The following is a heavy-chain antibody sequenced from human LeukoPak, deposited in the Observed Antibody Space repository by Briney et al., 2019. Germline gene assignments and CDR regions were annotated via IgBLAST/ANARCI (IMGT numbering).Heavy chain of an antibody. CDR2: IYSGGST. CDR3: ARDTYCSGGSCYDHFDY. J-gene: IGHJ4*02. V-gene: IGHV3-53*01. Sequence: GGSLRLSCAASGFTVSSNYMSWVRQAPGKGLEWVSVIYSGGSTYYAHSVKGRFTISRDNSKNTLYLQMNSLSAEDTAVYYCARDTYCSGGSCYDHFDYWGQGTLVTVSS. CDR1: GFTVSSNY. D-gene: IGHD2-15*01.